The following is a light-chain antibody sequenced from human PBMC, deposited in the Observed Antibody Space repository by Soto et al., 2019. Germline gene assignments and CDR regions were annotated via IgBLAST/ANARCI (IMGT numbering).Light chain of an antibody. CDR1: SSSIGAGYD. V-gene: IGLV1-40*01. J-gene: IGLJ1*01. CDR2: GNS. Sequence: QSALTQPPSVSGAPGQRVTISCTGSSSSIGAGYDVHWYQQLPGAAPKLLIYGNSNRPSGVPDRFSGSRSGTSASLAIAGLQPEDEADYYCQSYDTPVYVFGGGTKVTVL. CDR3: QSYDTPVYV.